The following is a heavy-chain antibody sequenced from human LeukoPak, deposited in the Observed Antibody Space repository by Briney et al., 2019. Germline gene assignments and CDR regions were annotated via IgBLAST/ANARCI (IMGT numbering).Heavy chain of an antibody. V-gene: IGHV5-51*01. J-gene: IGHJ3*02. Sequence: PGESLKISCQGSGYSFTKYWLGWVRQMPGKGLEWMGIIYPGDSDSRYSPSFQDQVTFSVDKSINTAYLQRSSLQASDTAMYYCARLSPQPSPFRVSGPESDVFDIWGQGTVVTVSS. CDR3: ARLSPQPSPFRVSGPESDVFDI. CDR2: IYPGDSDS. D-gene: IGHD5/OR15-5a*01. CDR1: GYSFTKYW.